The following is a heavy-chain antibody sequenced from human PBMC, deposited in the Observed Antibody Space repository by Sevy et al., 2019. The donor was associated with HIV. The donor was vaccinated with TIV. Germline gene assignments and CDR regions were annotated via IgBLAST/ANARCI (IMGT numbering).Heavy chain of an antibody. D-gene: IGHD1-26*01. V-gene: IGHV1-18*01. CDR2: ISAYNGNT. CDR1: GYTFTSYG. Sequence: ASVKVSCKASGYTFTSYGISWVRQAPGQGLEWMGWISAYNGNTNYAQKLQGRVTMTTDTSTSTAYMELRGLGSDDTAVYYCARPPYSGSYYDIPDDAFDIWGQGTMVTVSS. CDR3: ARPPYSGSYYDIPDDAFDI. J-gene: IGHJ3*02.